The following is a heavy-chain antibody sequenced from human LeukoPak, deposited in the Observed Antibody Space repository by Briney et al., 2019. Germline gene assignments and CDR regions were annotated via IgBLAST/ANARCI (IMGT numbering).Heavy chain of an antibody. CDR2: IWYDGSNK. V-gene: IGHV3-33*01. Sequence: PGRSLRLSCAASGFTFTSYGMHWVRQAPGKGLEWVAVIWYDGSNKYYADSVKGRFTISRDNSKNTLYLQMNSLRAEDTAVYYCARAQVPIVVVPAAIDYWGQGTLVTVSS. CDR3: ARAQVPIVVVPAAIDY. J-gene: IGHJ4*02. D-gene: IGHD2-2*01. CDR1: GFTFTSYG.